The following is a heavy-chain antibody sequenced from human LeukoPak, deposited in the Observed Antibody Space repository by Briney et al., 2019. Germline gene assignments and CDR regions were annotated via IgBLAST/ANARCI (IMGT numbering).Heavy chain of an antibody. CDR1: GGTFSSYA. V-gene: IGHV1-69*06. Sequence: SVKVSCKASGGTFSSYAISWLRQAPGQGLEWMGGIIPIFGTANYAQKFQGRVTITADKSTSTAYMELSSPRSEDTAVYYCARGSATVTTRRYFDLWGRGTLVTVSS. J-gene: IGHJ2*01. CDR3: ARGSATVTTRRYFDL. D-gene: IGHD4-17*01. CDR2: IIPIFGTA.